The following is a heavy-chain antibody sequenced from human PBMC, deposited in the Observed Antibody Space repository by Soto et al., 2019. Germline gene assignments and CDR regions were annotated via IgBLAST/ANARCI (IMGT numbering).Heavy chain of an antibody. CDR3: ARARDIVVVVAAPETTDAFDI. CDR2: IYYSGST. Sequence: PSETLSLTCTVSGGSISSGGYYWSWIRQHPGKGLEWIGYIYYSGSTYYNPSLKSRVTISVDTSKNQFSLKLSSVTAADTAVYYCARARDIVVVVAAPETTDAFDIWGQGTMVTVSS. J-gene: IGHJ3*02. V-gene: IGHV4-31*03. CDR1: GGSISSGGYY. D-gene: IGHD2-15*01.